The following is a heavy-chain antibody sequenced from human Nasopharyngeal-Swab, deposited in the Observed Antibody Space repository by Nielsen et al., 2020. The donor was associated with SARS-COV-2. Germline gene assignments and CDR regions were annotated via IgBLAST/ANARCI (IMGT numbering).Heavy chain of an antibody. CDR2: ISYDGSNK. J-gene: IGHJ3*02. CDR3: ASSYYDFWSGYYYHGAFDI. D-gene: IGHD3-3*01. Sequence: WIRQPPGKGLEWVAVISYDGSNKYYADSVKGRFTISRDNSKNTLYLQMNSLRAEDTAVYYCASSYYDFWSGYYYHGAFDIWGQGTMVTVS. V-gene: IGHV3-30*04.